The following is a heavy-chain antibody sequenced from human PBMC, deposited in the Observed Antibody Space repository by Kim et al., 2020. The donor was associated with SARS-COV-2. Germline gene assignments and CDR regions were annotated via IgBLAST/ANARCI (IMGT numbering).Heavy chain of an antibody. V-gene: IGHV5-10-1*01. Sequence: GESLKISCKGSGYSFTSYWISWVRQMPGKGLEWMGRIDPSDSYTNYSPSFQGHVTISADKSISTAYLQWSSLKASDTAMYYCASSRILTGYYLGGFGDYWGQGTLVTVSS. J-gene: IGHJ4*02. CDR3: ASSRILTGYYLGGFGDY. D-gene: IGHD3-9*01. CDR1: GYSFTSYW. CDR2: IDPSDSYT.